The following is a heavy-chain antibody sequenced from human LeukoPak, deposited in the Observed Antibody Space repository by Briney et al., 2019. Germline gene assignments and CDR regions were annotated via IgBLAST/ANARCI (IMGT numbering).Heavy chain of an antibody. V-gene: IGHV4-38-2*02. CDR1: GYSISSGYY. CDR3: AREAVGVTIFGVVINWFDP. CDR2: IYHSGST. D-gene: IGHD3-3*01. Sequence: SETLSLTCTVSGYSISSGYYWGWIRQPPGKGLEWIGSIYHSGSTYYNPSLKSRVTISEDTSKNQFSLKLSSVTAADTAVYYCAREAVGVTIFGVVINWFDPWGQGTLVTVSS. J-gene: IGHJ5*02.